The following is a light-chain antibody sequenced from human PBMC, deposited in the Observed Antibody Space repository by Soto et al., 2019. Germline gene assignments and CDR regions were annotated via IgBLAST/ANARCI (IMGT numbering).Light chain of an antibody. V-gene: IGLV3-21*01. CDR3: HVWAWGSAHVL. CDR2: FDT. CDR1: NIGSKG. J-gene: IGLJ2*01. Sequence: SYELTQPPSVSVAPGETARISCGGNNIGSKGVHWYQQKPGQAPVLVLYFDTDLPPVIHERFSSSNSATMATLTISRVEAGDEADYYCHVWAWGSAHVLFGGGTKVTVL.